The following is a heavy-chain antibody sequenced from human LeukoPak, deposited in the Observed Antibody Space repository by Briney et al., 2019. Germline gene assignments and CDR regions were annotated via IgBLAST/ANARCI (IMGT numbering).Heavy chain of an antibody. CDR1: GFTFSSYW. J-gene: IGHJ4*02. V-gene: IGHV3-7*01. D-gene: IGHD1-26*01. CDR3: ASLIHSEVGAIHGGYFDY. CDR2: IKQDGSEK. Sequence: GGSLRLSCAASGFTFSSYWMSWVRQAPGKGLEWVANIKQDGSEKYYVDSVKGRFTISRDNAKNSLYLQMNSLRAEDTAVYYCASLIHSEVGAIHGGYFDYWGQGTLVTVSS.